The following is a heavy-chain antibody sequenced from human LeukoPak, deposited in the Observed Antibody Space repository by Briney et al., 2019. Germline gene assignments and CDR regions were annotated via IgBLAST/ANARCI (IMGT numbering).Heavy chain of an antibody. D-gene: IGHD3-22*01. V-gene: IGHV3-7*04. Sequence: GGSLRLSCAASGFTFNSYWMSWVRQAPGKGLEWVANINQDGREKYFVDSVKGRFTISRDNAKNSLYLQMNSLRAEDTAVYYCATEGVVASLNFDYWGQGTLVTVSS. CDR3: ATEGVVASLNFDY. CDR1: GFTFNSYW. J-gene: IGHJ4*02. CDR2: INQDGREK.